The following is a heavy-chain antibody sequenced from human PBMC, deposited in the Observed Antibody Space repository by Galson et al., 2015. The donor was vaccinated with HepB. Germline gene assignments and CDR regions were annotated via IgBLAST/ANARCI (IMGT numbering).Heavy chain of an antibody. J-gene: IGHJ4*02. CDR1: GFTFSRYG. CDR3: AKDSSSSRYGQRYFDY. D-gene: IGHD6-13*01. CDR2: ISGSGGST. V-gene: IGHV3-23*01. Sequence: SLRLSCAASGFTFSRYGMHWVRQAPGKGLEWVSAISGSGGSTYYADSVKGRFTIPRDNSKNTLYLQMNSLRAEDTAVYYCAKDSSSSRYGQRYFDYWGQGTLVTVSS.